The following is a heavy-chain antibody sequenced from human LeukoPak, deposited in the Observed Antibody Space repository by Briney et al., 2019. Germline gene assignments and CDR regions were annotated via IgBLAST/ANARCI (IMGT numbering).Heavy chain of an antibody. V-gene: IGHV1-69*05. Sequence: SVKVSCKAPGGTFSSYAISWVRQAPGQGLEWMGRIIPIFGTANYAQKFQGRVTITTDESTSTAYMELSSLRSEDTAVYYCARIDDYGDYEYWGQGTLVTVSS. J-gene: IGHJ4*02. CDR3: ARIDDYGDYEY. D-gene: IGHD4-17*01. CDR1: GGTFSSYA. CDR2: IIPIFGTA.